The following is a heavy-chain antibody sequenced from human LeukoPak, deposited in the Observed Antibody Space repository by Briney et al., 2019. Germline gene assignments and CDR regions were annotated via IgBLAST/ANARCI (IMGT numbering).Heavy chain of an antibody. Sequence: KTSETLSLTCPVSGGSITNTFFFWAWIRQSPGRGLEWIATINYDGRTHYNPSLRSRVTISLDTARNQFSLTLNSVTAADTAVFYCARLGHCGTGGSCHHDHWGQGTLVTVSS. V-gene: IGHV4-39*01. J-gene: IGHJ4*02. CDR3: ARLGHCGTGGSCHHDH. D-gene: IGHD2-15*01. CDR1: GGSITNTFFF. CDR2: INYDGRT.